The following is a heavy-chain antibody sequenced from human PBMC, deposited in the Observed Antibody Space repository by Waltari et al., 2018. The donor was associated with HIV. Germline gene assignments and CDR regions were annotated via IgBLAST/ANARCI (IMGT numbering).Heavy chain of an antibody. D-gene: IGHD3-10*01. CDR1: GFSFSSFG. Sequence: EVHLAESGGGLKQPGGSLRLSCAASGFSFSSFGMSWVRQDPGKGLEWVSGIGGSGGTKYYADSVKGRFTISRDNSKNTLVLQLNKVGAEDTAIYYCAKDVQVWGSGNSYFDSWGQGTLVTVSS. V-gene: IGHV3-23*04. J-gene: IGHJ4*02. CDR2: IGGSGGTK. CDR3: AKDVQVWGSGNSYFDS.